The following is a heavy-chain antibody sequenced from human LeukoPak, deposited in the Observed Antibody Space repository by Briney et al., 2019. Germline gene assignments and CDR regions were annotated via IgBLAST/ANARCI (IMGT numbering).Heavy chain of an antibody. CDR1: GYTFTGYY. V-gene: IGHV1-2*02. D-gene: IGHD3-22*01. CDR3: ARAGYDSSGSDTIDY. J-gene: IGHJ4*02. CDR2: INPNSGGT. Sequence: ASVKVSCKASGYTFTGYYMHWVRQAPGQGLEWMGWINPNSGGTNYAQKFQGRVTMTRDTSISTAYMELSRLRSDDTAVYYCARAGYDSSGSDTIDYRGQGTLVTVSS.